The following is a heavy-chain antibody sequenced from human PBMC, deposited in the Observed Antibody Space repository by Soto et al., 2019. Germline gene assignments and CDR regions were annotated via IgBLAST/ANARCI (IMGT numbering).Heavy chain of an antibody. J-gene: IGHJ4*02. CDR3: ARVTDSSGYYYFDY. CDR2: ISSSSSYI. D-gene: IGHD3-22*01. Sequence: PGGSLILSCSASGFTFSIYSMNWVRQAPGKGLEWVSSISSSSSYIYYADSVKGRFTISRDNAKNSLYLQMNSLRAEDTAVYYCARVTDSSGYYYFDYWGQGTLVTVSS. V-gene: IGHV3-21*01. CDR1: GFTFSIYS.